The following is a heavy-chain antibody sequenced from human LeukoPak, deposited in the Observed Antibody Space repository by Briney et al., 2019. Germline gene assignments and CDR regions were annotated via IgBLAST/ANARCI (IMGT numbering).Heavy chain of an antibody. CDR1: GFTFSSYG. CDR3: AKDRSSYGMDV. CDR2: ISYDGSNK. V-gene: IGHV3-30*18. J-gene: IGHJ6*02. Sequence: AGRSLRLSCAASGFTFSSYGMHWVRQAPGKGLEWVAVISYDGSNKYYADSVKGRFTISRDNSKNTLYLQMNSLRAEDTAVYYCAKDRSSYGMDVWGQGTTVTVSS.